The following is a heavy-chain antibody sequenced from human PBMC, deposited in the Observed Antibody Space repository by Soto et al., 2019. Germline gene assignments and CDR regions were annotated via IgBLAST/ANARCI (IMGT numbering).Heavy chain of an antibody. CDR3: GHSGGYRIIDY. CDR1: GFSLTTTGVG. CDR2: IYWDEDK. Sequence: QITLKESGPTLVKPTQTLTLTCTFSGFSLTTTGVGVGWIRQPPGKALEWLAIIYWDEDKRYSPSLKSRLTITXXTSKNQVVLTMTNMDPVDTATYYCGHSGGYRIIDYWGQGTLVTVSS. J-gene: IGHJ4*02. D-gene: IGHD2-15*01. V-gene: IGHV2-5*02.